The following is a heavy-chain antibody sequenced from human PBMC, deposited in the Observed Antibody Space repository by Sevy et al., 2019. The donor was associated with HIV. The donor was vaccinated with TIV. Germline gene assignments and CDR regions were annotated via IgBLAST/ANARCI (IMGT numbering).Heavy chain of an antibody. V-gene: IGHV4-39*01. Sequence: SETLSLTCSVSGASISSTIYYWAWIRQSPGKGLEWFGSIHHSGSTYYNLSLKSRVTISVDTSKIQFSLKMNSVTAADTAVYYCAKHCSHYFDNSGYGEAFDIWGQGTKVTVSS. J-gene: IGHJ3*02. CDR2: IHHSGST. D-gene: IGHD3-22*01. CDR3: AKHCSHYFDNSGYGEAFDI. CDR1: GASISSTIYY.